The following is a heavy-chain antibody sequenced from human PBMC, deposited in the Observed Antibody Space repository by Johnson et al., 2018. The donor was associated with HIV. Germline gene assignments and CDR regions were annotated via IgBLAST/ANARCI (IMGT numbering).Heavy chain of an antibody. D-gene: IGHD5-24*01. J-gene: IGHJ3*02. V-gene: IGHV3-66*01. CDR3: ARGRGWWLQLGGAFDI. CDR2: IYSGGRT. Sequence: EVQLVECGGGLVQPGRSLRLSCAASGFSFDDYGMHWVRQAPGKGLEWVSVIYSGGRTYYAGSVKGRVTISRDNAKNTLYLKMNSRRAEDTAIYYWARGRGWWLQLGGAFDIWGQGTMVTVSS. CDR1: GFSFDDYG.